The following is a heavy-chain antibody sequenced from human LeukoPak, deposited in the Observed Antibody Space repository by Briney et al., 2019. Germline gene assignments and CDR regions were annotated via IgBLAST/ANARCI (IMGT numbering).Heavy chain of an antibody. V-gene: IGHV3-30*04. D-gene: IGHD2-2*01. CDR1: GFTFSSYA. CDR2: ISYDGSNK. CDR3: AREGGVPAAGYFDY. J-gene: IGHJ4*02. Sequence: GGSLRLSCAASGFTFSSYAMHWVRQAPGKGLERVAVISYDGSNKYYADSVKGRFTISRDNSKNTLYLQMNSLRAEDTAVYYCAREGGVPAAGYFDYWGQGTLVTVSS.